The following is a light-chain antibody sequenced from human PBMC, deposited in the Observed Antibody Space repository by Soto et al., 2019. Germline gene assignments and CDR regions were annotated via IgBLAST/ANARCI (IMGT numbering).Light chain of an antibody. V-gene: IGKV3-20*01. J-gene: IGKJ5*01. CDR2: GAS. Sequence: EIVLTQSPGTLSLSPGERATLSCRASQSVGINVAWYQQKPGQAPRLLIYGASTRAAGIPDRFSGSGSGTDFTLTISSLEPEDFAVYYCQQYGKLPITFGQGTRLEIK. CDR1: QSVGIN. CDR3: QQYGKLPIT.